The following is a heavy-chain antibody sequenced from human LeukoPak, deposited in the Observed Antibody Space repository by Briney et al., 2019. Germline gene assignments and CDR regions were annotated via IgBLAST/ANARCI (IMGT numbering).Heavy chain of an antibody. Sequence: GGSLRLSCAASGFTFSSYSMNWVRQAPGKGLEWVSYISSSSSTIYYADSVKGRFTISRDNAKNSLYLQMNSLRAEDTAVYYCAKDDSGSSPPSDYWGQGTLVTVSS. J-gene: IGHJ4*02. CDR3: AKDDSGSSPPSDY. V-gene: IGHV3-48*04. D-gene: IGHD1-26*01. CDR1: GFTFSSYS. CDR2: ISSSSSTI.